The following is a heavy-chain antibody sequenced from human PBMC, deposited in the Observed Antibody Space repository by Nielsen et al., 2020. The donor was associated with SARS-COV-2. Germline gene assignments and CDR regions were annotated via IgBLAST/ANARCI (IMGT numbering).Heavy chain of an antibody. D-gene: IGHD2-21*02. V-gene: IGHV3-53*01. Sequence: GGSLRLSCAASGFTVSRKYMTWVRQAPGKGLEWVSVIFSGGRIEYGDSVKGRFTISRDHSKNTLYLQMNSLKIDDTAVYYCAGGDSQDYWGQGALVTVSS. CDR2: IFSGGRI. CDR3: AGGDSQDY. J-gene: IGHJ4*02. CDR1: GFTVSRKY.